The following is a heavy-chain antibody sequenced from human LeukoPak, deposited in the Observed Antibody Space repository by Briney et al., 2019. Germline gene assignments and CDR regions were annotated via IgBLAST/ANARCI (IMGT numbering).Heavy chain of an antibody. V-gene: IGHV3-23*01. D-gene: IGHD3-10*01. J-gene: IGHJ4*02. CDR3: ARGGVLLWFGELSRFDY. CDR2: ISGSGGST. Sequence: PGGSLRLSCAASGFTFSSYAMSWVRQAPGKGLEWVSAISGSGGSTYYADSVKGRFTISRDNSKNTLYLQMNSLRAEDTAVYYCARGGVLLWFGELSRFDYWGQGTLVTVSS. CDR1: GFTFSSYA.